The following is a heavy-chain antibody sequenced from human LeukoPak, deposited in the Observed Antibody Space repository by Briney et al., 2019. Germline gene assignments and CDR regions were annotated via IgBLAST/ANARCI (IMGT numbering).Heavy chain of an antibody. J-gene: IGHJ2*01. D-gene: IGHD3-10*01. V-gene: IGHV4-30-4*01. CDR2: IYYSGST. CDR3: ATMAYGDWYFDL. CDR1: GGSISSGDYY. Sequence: SQTLSLTCTVSGGSISSGDYYWSWIRQPPGKGLEWIGYIYYSGSTYYNPSLKSRVTISVDTSKNQFSLKLCSVTAADTPVYYCATMAYGDWYFDLWGRGTLVTVSS.